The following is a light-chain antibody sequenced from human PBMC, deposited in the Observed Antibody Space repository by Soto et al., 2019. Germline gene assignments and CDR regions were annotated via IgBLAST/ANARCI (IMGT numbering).Light chain of an antibody. CDR2: GAS. CDR1: QSVRSRY. J-gene: IGKJ2*03. V-gene: IGKV3-20*01. Sequence: EIVLTQSPGTLSLSPGERATLSCRASQSVRSRYLAWYQQKHGQAPRLLIYGASSRATGIPDRFSGSGSWTDFPLTISRLEPEDFAVYYGQQHGSSPYSFGQGTKVEIK. CDR3: QQHGSSPYS.